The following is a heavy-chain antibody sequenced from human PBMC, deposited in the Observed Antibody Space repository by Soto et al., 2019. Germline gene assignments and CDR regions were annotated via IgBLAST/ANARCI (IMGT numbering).Heavy chain of an antibody. J-gene: IGHJ4*02. CDR2: ISAYNGNT. Sequence: ASVKVSCKASGYTFTSYGISWVRQAPGQGLEWMGWISAYNGNTNYAQKLQGRVTMTTDTSTSTAYMELRSLSSVTAADTAVYYCARSAYTMSYYQALDYWGQGTLVTVSS. CDR3: ARSAYTMSYYQALDY. CDR1: GYTFTSYG. V-gene: IGHV1-18*01. D-gene: IGHD3-10*01.